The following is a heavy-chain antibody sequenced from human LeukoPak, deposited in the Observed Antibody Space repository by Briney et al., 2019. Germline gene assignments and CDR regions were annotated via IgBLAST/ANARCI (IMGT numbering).Heavy chain of an antibody. D-gene: IGHD3-16*01. CDR1: GLIFNTYG. Sequence: PGGSLRLSCAASGLIFNTYGMNWVRQAPGKGLEWVSTIKGTGLTTYYADSVKGRFTISRDNAKNSLFLQMSSLRADDTAIYYCARAGELRYMDVWGKGTAVTVSS. CDR2: IKGTGLTT. J-gene: IGHJ6*03. V-gene: IGHV3-48*04. CDR3: ARAGELRYMDV.